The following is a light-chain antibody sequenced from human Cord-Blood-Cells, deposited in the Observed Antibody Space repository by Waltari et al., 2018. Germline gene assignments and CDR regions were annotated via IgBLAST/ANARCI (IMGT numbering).Light chain of an antibody. V-gene: IGKV1-5*03. Sequence: DIQMTQSPSTLSASVGHRVHITCLASQTISSWLAWYQQKPGKAPKLLIYKASSLESRVPSRFSGSGSGTEFTLTISSLQPDDFATYYCQQYNSYGTFGQGTKVEIK. CDR2: KAS. J-gene: IGKJ1*01. CDR1: QTISSW. CDR3: QQYNSYGT.